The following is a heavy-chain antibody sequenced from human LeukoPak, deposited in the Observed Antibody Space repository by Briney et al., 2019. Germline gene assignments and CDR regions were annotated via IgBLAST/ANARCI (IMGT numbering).Heavy chain of an antibody. J-gene: IGHJ4*02. CDR2: MSPNSGNT. Sequence: ASVKVSCKASGYTFTSYDINWVRQATGQGLEWMGWMSPNSGNTGYAQKFQGRVTMTRDISTGTAYLELSSLRSEDSAVYYCVRTPPNWGADFWGQGTLVTVSS. CDR1: GYTFTSYD. D-gene: IGHD7-27*01. V-gene: IGHV1-8*01. CDR3: VRTPPNWGADF.